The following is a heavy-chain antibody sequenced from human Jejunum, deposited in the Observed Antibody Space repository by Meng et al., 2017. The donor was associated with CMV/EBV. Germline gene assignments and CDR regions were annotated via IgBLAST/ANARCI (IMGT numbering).Heavy chain of an antibody. Sequence: GGYSRSWCRQPPEEGLGWIGESEHSGDTQYDPSQKSRVTLSVGTSKNQVSLKMSSVTAAETAVYYYARGQYRHNFASGSYPRAFDIWGQGTMVTVSS. CDR1: GGYS. D-gene: IGHD3-10*01. J-gene: IGHJ3*02. CDR2: SEHSGDT. CDR3: ARGQYRHNFASGSYPRAFDI. V-gene: IGHV4-34*01.